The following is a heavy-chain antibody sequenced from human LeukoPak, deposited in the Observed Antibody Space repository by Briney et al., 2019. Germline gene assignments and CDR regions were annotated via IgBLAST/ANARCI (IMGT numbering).Heavy chain of an antibody. CDR1: GFTFSSYS. D-gene: IGHD1-1*01. CDR2: IRSSGSSI. CDR3: ARETGTTSTLGY. J-gene: IGHJ4*02. V-gene: IGHV3-48*02. Sequence: GGSLRLSCAASGFTFSSYSMNWVRQAPGKGLEWVSYIRSSGSSIYYADSVKGRFTISRDNARNSLFLQMNSLRDEDTAVYYCARETGTTSTLGYWGQGTLVTVSS.